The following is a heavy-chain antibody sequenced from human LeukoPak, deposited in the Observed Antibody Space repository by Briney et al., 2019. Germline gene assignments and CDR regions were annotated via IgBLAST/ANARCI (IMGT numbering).Heavy chain of an antibody. Sequence: SVKVSCKASGGTFSSYAISWVRQAPGQGLEWMGGIIPIFGTANYAQKFQGRVTITTDESTSTAYMELSSLRSEDTAVYYCARDRTAARLENAFDIWGQGTMVTVSS. CDR2: IIPIFGTA. V-gene: IGHV1-69*05. D-gene: IGHD6-6*01. CDR3: ARDRTAARLENAFDI. CDR1: GGTFSSYA. J-gene: IGHJ3*02.